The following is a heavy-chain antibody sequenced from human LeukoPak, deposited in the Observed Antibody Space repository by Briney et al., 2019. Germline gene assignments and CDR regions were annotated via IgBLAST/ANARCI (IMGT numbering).Heavy chain of an antibody. Sequence: SETLSITCAVYGGSFSGYYWSWIRQPPGKGLEWIGEINHSGSTNYNPSLKSRVTISVDTSKNQFSLKLSSVTAADTAVYYCARHLLQNDFWSGYYTSNFDYWGQGTLVTVSS. CDR1: GGSFSGYY. J-gene: IGHJ4*02. D-gene: IGHD3-3*01. V-gene: IGHV4-34*01. CDR2: INHSGST. CDR3: ARHLLQNDFWSGYYTSNFDY.